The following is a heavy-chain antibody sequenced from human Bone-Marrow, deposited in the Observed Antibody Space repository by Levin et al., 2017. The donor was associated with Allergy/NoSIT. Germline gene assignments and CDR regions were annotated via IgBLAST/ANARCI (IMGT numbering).Heavy chain of an antibody. D-gene: IGHD3-10*01. J-gene: IGHJ4*02. Sequence: GGSLRLSCAASGFTFDDYALHWVRQAPGKGLEWVSGINWNSDITDYADSVKGRFTISRDNAKNSLYLQMSSLGAEDTALYYCAKDSIRGLYGSGSHIDYWGQGTLVSVSS. CDR1: GFTFDDYA. V-gene: IGHV3-9*01. CDR3: AKDSIRGLYGSGSHIDY. CDR2: INWNSDIT.